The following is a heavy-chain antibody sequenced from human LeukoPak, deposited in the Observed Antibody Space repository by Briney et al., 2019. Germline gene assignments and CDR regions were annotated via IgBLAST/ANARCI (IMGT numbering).Heavy chain of an antibody. J-gene: IGHJ4*02. D-gene: IGHD5-18*01. Sequence: PGGSLRLSCAASGFTFSSYWMSWVRQAPGKGLEWVANIKQDGSEKYYVDSVKGRFTISRDNAKNSLYLQMNSLRVDDTALYYCARAGYTYTTLYYWGQGTLVTVSS. CDR1: GFTFSSYW. V-gene: IGHV3-7*01. CDR3: ARAGYTYTTLYY. CDR2: IKQDGSEK.